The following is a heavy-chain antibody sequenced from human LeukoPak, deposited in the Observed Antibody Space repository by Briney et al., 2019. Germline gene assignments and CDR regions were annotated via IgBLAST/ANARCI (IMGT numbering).Heavy chain of an antibody. Sequence: SETLSLTCTVSGGSISSSSYYWGWIRQPPGKGLEWIGSIYYSGSTYYNPSLKSRVTISVDTSKNQFSLKLSSVTAADTAVYYCARDRWLDFWGPGTLVTVSS. D-gene: IGHD4-23*01. J-gene: IGHJ4*02. V-gene: IGHV4-39*07. CDR3: ARDRWLDF. CDR2: IYYSGST. CDR1: GGSISSSSYY.